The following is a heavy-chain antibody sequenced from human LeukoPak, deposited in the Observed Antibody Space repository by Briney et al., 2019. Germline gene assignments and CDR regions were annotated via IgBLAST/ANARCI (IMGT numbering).Heavy chain of an antibody. CDR1: GFTFSSYA. V-gene: IGHV3-23*01. CDR2: ISGSGGST. CDR3: AKDRRITMVRGVIDYFDY. D-gene: IGHD3-10*01. Sequence: GGSLRLSCAASGFTFSSYAMSWVRQAPGKGLEWVSAISGSGGSTYYADSVKGRFTISRDNSKNTLYLQMNSLRAEDTAVYYCAKDRRITMVRGVIDYFDYWGQATLVTVSS. J-gene: IGHJ4*02.